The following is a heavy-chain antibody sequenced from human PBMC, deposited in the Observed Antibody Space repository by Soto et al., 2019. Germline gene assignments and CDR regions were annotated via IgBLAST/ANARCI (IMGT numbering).Heavy chain of an antibody. J-gene: IGHJ6*02. Sequence: SETLSLTCAVSGGSISSGGYSWSWIRQPPGKGLEWIGYIYHSGSTYYNPSLKSRVTISVDRSKNQFSLKLSSVTAADTAVYYCARGYYYYGMDVCGQGTTVIVSS. CDR1: GGSISSGGYS. CDR3: ARGYYYYGMDV. V-gene: IGHV4-30-2*01. CDR2: IYHSGST.